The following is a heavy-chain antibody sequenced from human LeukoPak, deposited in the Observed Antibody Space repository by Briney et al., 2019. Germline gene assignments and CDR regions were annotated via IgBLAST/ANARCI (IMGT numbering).Heavy chain of an antibody. CDR3: ATRYCSGGSCYFDY. J-gene: IGHJ4*02. V-gene: IGHV3-21*01. Sequence: GGSLRLSCAASGFTFSSYSMNWVRQAPGKGLEWVSSISSSSSYIYYADSVKGRFTISRDNAKNSLYLQMNSLRAEDTAVYYCATRYCSGGSCYFDYWGQGTLVTVSS. CDR2: ISSSSSYI. CDR1: GFTFSSYS. D-gene: IGHD2-15*01.